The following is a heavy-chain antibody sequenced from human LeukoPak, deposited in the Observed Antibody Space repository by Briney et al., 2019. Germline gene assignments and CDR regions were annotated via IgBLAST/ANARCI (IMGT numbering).Heavy chain of an antibody. J-gene: IGHJ4*02. Sequence: GGSLRLSCATSGFTFSGSAMHWVRQASGKGLEWVGRIRSKANSYATAYAASVKGRFTISRDDSKNTAYLQMNCLKTEDTAVYYCTRGMTDVSVNYWGQGTLVTVSS. CDR2: IRSKANSYAT. D-gene: IGHD2-21*02. V-gene: IGHV3-73*01. CDR1: GFTFSGSA. CDR3: TRGMTDVSVNY.